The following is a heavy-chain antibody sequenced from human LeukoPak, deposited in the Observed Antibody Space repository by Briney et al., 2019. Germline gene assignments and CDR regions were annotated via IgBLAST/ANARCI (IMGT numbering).Heavy chain of an antibody. D-gene: IGHD1-26*01. CDR1: GFTFSDYY. J-gene: IGHJ3*02. CDR3: AREQRSYQRPRPDAFDI. Sequence: GGSLRLSCAASGFTFSDYYMSWIRQAPGKGLEWVSYISSSGSTIYYADCVKGRFTISRDNAKNSLYLQMNSLRAEDTAVYYCAREQRSYQRPRPDAFDIWGQGTMVTVSS. V-gene: IGHV3-11*01. CDR2: ISSSGSTI.